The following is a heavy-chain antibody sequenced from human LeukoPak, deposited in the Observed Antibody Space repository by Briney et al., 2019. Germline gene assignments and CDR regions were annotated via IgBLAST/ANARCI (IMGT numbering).Heavy chain of an antibody. D-gene: IGHD3-22*01. CDR1: GFTFSSYA. V-gene: IGHV3-7*01. J-gene: IGHJ4*02. CDR3: ARDAGRFYYESSGYFST. Sequence: DPGGSLRLSCAASGFTFSSYAMSWVRQAPGKGLEWVANIKQDGVEKYYVDSVRGRFTISRDNAQKSLYLEMNSLRAEDTAVYYCARDAGRFYYESSGYFSTWGQGTLVTVSS. CDR2: IKQDGVEK.